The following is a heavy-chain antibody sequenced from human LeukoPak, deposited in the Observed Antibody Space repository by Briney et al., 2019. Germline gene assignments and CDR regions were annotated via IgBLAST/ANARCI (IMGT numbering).Heavy chain of an antibody. J-gene: IGHJ5*02. CDR3: ARQDYWGWIAP. Sequence: PSETLSLTCTVSGTSITNYYWAWIRQTPGKGLEWIGYIYPDGSTKYNPSLKSRGAISVDTSNNQFSLKVTSMTAADTAVYYCARQDYWGWIAPWGQGTLVIVSS. CDR1: GTSITNYY. V-gene: IGHV4-4*09. D-gene: IGHD3-16*01. CDR2: IYPDGST.